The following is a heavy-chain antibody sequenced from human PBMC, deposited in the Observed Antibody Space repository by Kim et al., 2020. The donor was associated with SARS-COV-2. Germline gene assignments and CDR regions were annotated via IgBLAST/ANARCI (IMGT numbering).Heavy chain of an antibody. D-gene: IGHD3-16*01. CDR1: GFTFDDYA. Sequence: GGSLRLSCAASGFTFDDYAMHWVRQAPGKGLEWVSGISWNSGSIGYADSVKGRFTISRDNAKNSLYLQMNSLRAEDTALYYCAKGSGGFPYYYYGMDVWG. V-gene: IGHV3-9*01. CDR2: ISWNSGSI. J-gene: IGHJ6*01. CDR3: AKGSGGFPYYYYGMDV.